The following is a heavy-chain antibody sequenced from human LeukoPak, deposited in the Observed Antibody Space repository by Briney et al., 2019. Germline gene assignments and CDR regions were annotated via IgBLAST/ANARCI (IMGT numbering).Heavy chain of an antibody. CDR2: ISSSSSYI. J-gene: IGHJ4*02. Sequence: GGSLRLSCAASGFTFSSYSMNWVRQAPGKGLEWVPSISSSSSYIYYADSVKGRFTISRDNAKNSLYLQMNSLRAADTAVYYCARGWLQSGFDYWGQGSLVTVSS. CDR3: ARGWLQSGFDY. CDR1: GFTFSSYS. V-gene: IGHV3-21*01. D-gene: IGHD5-24*01.